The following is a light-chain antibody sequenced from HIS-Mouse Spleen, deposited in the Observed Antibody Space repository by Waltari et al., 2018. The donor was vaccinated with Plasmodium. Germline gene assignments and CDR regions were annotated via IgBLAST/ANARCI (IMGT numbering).Light chain of an antibody. Sequence: AIRMTQSPSSFSASTGDRVTITCRASQGISSYLAWYQQKPGKAPKLLIYAASTLQSGVPSRFSGSGSGTDFTFTFSCLQSEDFATYYCQQYYSYPYTFGQGTKLEIK. J-gene: IGKJ2*01. CDR1: QGISSY. CDR2: AAS. CDR3: QQYYSYPYT. V-gene: IGKV1-8*01.